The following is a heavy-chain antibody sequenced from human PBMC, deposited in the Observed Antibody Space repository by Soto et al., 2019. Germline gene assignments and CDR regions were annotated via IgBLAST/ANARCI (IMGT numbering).Heavy chain of an antibody. D-gene: IGHD6-19*01. V-gene: IGHV3-23*01. J-gene: IGHJ4*02. Sequence: GGSLRLSCAASGFIFSSYAMSWVRQAPGKGLEWVSGLSGSGGSTYYADSVKGRFTISRDNSMDTLYLQMNSLRAEDTAVYYCAKASIAVAGSGEFDYWGQGTLVTVSS. CDR1: GFIFSSYA. CDR3: AKASIAVAGSGEFDY. CDR2: LSGSGGST.